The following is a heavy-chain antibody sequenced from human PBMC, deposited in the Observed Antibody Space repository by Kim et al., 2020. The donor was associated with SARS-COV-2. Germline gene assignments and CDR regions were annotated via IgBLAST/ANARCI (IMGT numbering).Heavy chain of an antibody. V-gene: IGHV3-23*01. CDR2: TSGSGGTT. CDR1: GFTFSNYA. CDR3: VRGGCSSANCYIDS. D-gene: IGHD2-2*02. Sequence: GGSLRLSCVASGFTFSNYAMSWVRQAPGKGLEWVSGTSGSGGTTFYADSVKGRFTISRDNSKNTLYLQMNSLRAEDTAVYHCVRGGCSSANCYIDSWGQG. J-gene: IGHJ4*02.